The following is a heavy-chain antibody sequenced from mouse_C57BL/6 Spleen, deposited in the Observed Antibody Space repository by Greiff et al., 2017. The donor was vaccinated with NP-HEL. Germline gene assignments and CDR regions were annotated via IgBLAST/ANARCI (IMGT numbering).Heavy chain of an antibody. V-gene: IGHV1-82*01. D-gene: IGHD2-2*01. CDR1: GYAFSSSW. CDR3: ARDSMVTNYYAMDY. CDR2: IYPGDGDT. J-gene: IGHJ4*01. Sequence: QVQLKESGPELVKPGASVKISCKASGYAFSSSWMNWVKQRPGKGLEWIGRIYPGDGDTNYNGKFKGKATLTADKSSSTAYMQLSSLTSEDSAVYFCARDSMVTNYYAMDYWGQGTSVTVSS.